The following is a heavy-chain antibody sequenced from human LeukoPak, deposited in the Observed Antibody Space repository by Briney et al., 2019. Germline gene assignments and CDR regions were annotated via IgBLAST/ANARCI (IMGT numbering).Heavy chain of an antibody. V-gene: IGHV3-11*01. Sequence: GGSLRLSCAASGFTFSDYYMGWIRQAPGKGLEWVSYISSSGSTIYYADSVKGRFTISRDNSKNTLYLQMNSLRAEDTAVYYCAKDAPPYYDFWSGYPFFDYWGQGTLVTVSS. CDR2: ISSSGSTI. D-gene: IGHD3-3*01. CDR3: AKDAPPYYDFWSGYPFFDY. CDR1: GFTFSDYY. J-gene: IGHJ4*02.